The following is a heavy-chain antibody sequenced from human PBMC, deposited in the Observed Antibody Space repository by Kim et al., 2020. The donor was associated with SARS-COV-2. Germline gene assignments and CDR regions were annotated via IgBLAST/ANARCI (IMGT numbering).Heavy chain of an antibody. V-gene: IGHV3-73*01. CDR3: TRVNPISGGWDAAFD. Sequence: GGSLRLSCAASGFTFSGATMHWVRQASGEGLEWVGRIRSKATSYATASAASVKGMFTISRDDSQYPAYLQLKSLKTEDTSVYYCTRVNPISGGWDAAFD. CDR2: IRSKATSYAT. J-gene: IGHJ3*02. D-gene: IGHD6-19*01. CDR1: GFTFSGAT.